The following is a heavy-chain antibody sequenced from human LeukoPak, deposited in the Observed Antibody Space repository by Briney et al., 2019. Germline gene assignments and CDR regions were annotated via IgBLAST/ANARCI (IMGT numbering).Heavy chain of an antibody. D-gene: IGHD1-14*01. J-gene: IGHJ4*02. CDR1: GFIFSYYS. CDR3: AREQPAGSTDY. Sequence: PGGSLRLSCAACGFIFSYYSMHWVRQAPGKGLEYVSVISPDGRATYYTNSVKGRFTISRDNSKNTVYLQMDSLRDDDTAVYYCAREQPAGSTDYWGQGTLVTVSS. V-gene: IGHV3-64*01. CDR2: ISPDGRAT.